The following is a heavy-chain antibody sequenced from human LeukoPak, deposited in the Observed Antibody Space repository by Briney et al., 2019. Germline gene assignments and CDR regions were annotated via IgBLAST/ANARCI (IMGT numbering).Heavy chain of an antibody. D-gene: IGHD1-26*01. V-gene: IGHV3-23*01. CDR2: ISGSGGST. CDR1: GFTFSSYE. CDR3: AKETGLYRVGATSLRYYYYMDV. Sequence: GGSLRLSCAASGFTFSSYEMNWVRQAPGKGLEWVSAISGSGGSTYYADSVKGRFTISRDNSKNTLYPQMNSLRAEDTAVYYCAKETGLYRVGATSLRYYYYMDVWGKGTTVTISS. J-gene: IGHJ6*03.